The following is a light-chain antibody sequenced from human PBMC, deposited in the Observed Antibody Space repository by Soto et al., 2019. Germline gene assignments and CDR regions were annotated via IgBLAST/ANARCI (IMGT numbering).Light chain of an antibody. CDR1: QSVSSS. CDR2: GAS. J-gene: IGKJ1*01. CDR3: XXXXXXPPWT. Sequence: EVVMTQSPDTLSVSPGXRXXLXXXASQSVSSSLAWYQQKPGQAPRLLIYGASTRATGVPARFSGSGSGTEFTLTISSLXSXXXXXXXXXXXXXXPPWTFGQGTRVEIK. V-gene: IGKV3-15*01.